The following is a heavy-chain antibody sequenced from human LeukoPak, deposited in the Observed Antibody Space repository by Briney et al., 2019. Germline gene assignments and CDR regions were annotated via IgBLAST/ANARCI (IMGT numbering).Heavy chain of an antibody. CDR3: AKDSDIVVDYFDY. V-gene: IGHV3-30*18. CDR1: GFTFSSYG. CDR2: ISYDGSSK. Sequence: GGSLRLSCAASGFTFSSYGMHWVRQAPGKGLEWVAVISYDGSSKYYADSVKGRFTISRDNSKNTLYLQMNSLRAEDTAVYYCAKDSDIVVDYFDYWGQGTLVTVSS. J-gene: IGHJ4*02. D-gene: IGHD2-15*01.